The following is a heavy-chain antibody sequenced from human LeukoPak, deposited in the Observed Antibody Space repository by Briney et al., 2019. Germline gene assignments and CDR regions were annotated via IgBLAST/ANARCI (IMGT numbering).Heavy chain of an antibody. CDR3: ARGSGSSWYPAYYSTEYYFDY. J-gene: IGHJ4*02. Sequence: ASVTVSCKASGYTFTSYGISWVRQAPGQGLEWMGWISAYNGNTNYAQKLQGRVTMTTDTSTSTAYMELRSLRSDDTAVYYCARGSGSSWYPAYYSTEYYFDYWGQGTLVTVSS. CDR1: GYTFTSYG. D-gene: IGHD6-13*01. V-gene: IGHV1-18*01. CDR2: ISAYNGNT.